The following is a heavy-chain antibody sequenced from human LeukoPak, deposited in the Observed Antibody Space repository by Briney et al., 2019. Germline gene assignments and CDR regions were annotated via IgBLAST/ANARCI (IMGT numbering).Heavy chain of an antibody. V-gene: IGHV1-2*02. Sequence: GASVKVSCKASGYTFTGYYMHWVRQAPGQGLEWMGWTNPNSGGTNYAQKFQGRVTMTRDTSISTAYMELSRLRSDDTAVYYCARVHCTNGVCYPYFDYWGQGTLVTVSS. CDR1: GYTFTGYY. D-gene: IGHD2-8*01. J-gene: IGHJ4*02. CDR3: ARVHCTNGVCYPYFDY. CDR2: TNPNSGGT.